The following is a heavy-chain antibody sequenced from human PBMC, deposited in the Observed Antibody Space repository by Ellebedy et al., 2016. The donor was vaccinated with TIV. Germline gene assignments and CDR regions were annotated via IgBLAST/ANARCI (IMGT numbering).Heavy chain of an antibody. D-gene: IGHD1-26*01. CDR3: YSGGY. J-gene: IGHJ4*02. Sequence: GESLKISXAASGLTFSSYGMHWVRQAPGKGLEWVAVISYDGSNKYYADSVKGRFTISRDNAKNSLYLQMNSLRAEDTAVYYTYSGGYWGQGTLVTVSS. V-gene: IGHV3-30*03. CDR1: GLTFSSYG. CDR2: ISYDGSNK.